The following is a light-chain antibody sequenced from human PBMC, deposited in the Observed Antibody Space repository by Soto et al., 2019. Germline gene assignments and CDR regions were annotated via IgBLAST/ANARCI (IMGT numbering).Light chain of an antibody. CDR1: QSVSSPY. J-gene: IGKJ2*01. CDR3: QRYDISPFP. Sequence: EIVLTQSPGTLSLSPGERATLSCRASQSVSSPYLAWYQQKPGQAPRLLIYGASSRATGIPDRFSGSGSGTGFPLTISRLEPEDFAVYYCQRYDISPFPFGQGTKLEIK. V-gene: IGKV3-20*01. CDR2: GAS.